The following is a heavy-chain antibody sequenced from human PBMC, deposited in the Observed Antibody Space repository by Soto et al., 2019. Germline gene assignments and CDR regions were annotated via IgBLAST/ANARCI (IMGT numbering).Heavy chain of an antibody. D-gene: IGHD3-9*01. V-gene: IGHV1-2*04. CDR1: GYTFTGYY. CDR2: INPNSGGT. CDR3: ARDSQHYYFLSGYYQARNWFDP. Sequence: ASVKVSCKASGYTFTGYYMHWVRQAPGQGLEWMGWINPNSGGTNYAQKFQGWVTMTRDTSISTAYMELSRLRSDDTAVYYCARDSQHYYFLSGYYQARNWFDPWGQGTLVTVSS. J-gene: IGHJ5*02.